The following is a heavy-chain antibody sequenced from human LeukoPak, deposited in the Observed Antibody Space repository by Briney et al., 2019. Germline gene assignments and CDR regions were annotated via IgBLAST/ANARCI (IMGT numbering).Heavy chain of an antibody. Sequence: SVKVSCKASGGTFSSYAISWVRQAPGQGLEWMGRIIPILGIANYAQKFQGRVTITADKSTSTAYMELSSLRSEDTAVYYCARVVWDSSPDDYWGQGTLVTVSS. J-gene: IGHJ4*02. V-gene: IGHV1-69*04. D-gene: IGHD6-13*01. CDR2: IIPILGIA. CDR1: GGTFSSYA. CDR3: ARVVWDSSPDDY.